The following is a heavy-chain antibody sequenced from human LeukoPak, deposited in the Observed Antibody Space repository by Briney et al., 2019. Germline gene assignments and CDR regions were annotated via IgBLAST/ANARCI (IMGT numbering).Heavy chain of an antibody. V-gene: IGHV4-4*02. CDR1: GGSISSSNW. J-gene: IGHJ5*02. CDR2: IYHSGST. Sequence: PSETLSLTCAVSGGSISSSNWWSWVRPPPGKGLEWIGEIYHSGSTNYNPSLKSRVTISVDKSTNQFSLKLSSVTAADTAVYYCARDGGGVRGVPDWFDPWGQGTLVTVSS. CDR3: ARDGGGVRGVPDWFDP. D-gene: IGHD3-10*01.